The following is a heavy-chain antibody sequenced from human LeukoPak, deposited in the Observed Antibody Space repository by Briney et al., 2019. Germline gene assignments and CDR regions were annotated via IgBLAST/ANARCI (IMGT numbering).Heavy chain of an antibody. D-gene: IGHD6-13*01. J-gene: IGHJ5*02. V-gene: IGHV1-69*04. CDR3: ANQLAAAGTRWFDP. Sequence: SVKVSCKASGGTFSSYAISWVRQAPGQGLEWMGRIIPILGIANYAQKFQGRVTITADKSTSTAYMELSSLRSEDTAVYYCANQLAAAGTRWFDPWGQGTLVTVSS. CDR1: GGTFSSYA. CDR2: IIPILGIA.